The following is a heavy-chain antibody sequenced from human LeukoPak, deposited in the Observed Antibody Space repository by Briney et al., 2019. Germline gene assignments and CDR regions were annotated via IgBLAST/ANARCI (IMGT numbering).Heavy chain of an antibody. J-gene: IGHJ4*02. CDR3: ARASYYDSSGYFDY. D-gene: IGHD3-22*01. CDR2: IIPIFGTA. V-gene: IGHV1-69*05. Sequence: GATVKVSCKASGGTFSSYAISWVRQAPGQGLEWIGGIIPIFGTANYAQKFQGRVTITTDESTSTAYMELSSLRSEDTAVYYCARASYYDSSGYFDYWGQGTLVTVSS. CDR1: GGTFSSYA.